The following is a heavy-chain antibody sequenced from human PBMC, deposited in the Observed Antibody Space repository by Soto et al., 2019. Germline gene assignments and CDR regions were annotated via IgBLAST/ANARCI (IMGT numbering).Heavy chain of an antibody. CDR1: GGSISSSSYY. J-gene: IGHJ5*02. V-gene: IGHV4-39*01. Sequence: NPSETLSLTCTVSGGSISSSSYYWGWIRQPPGKGLEWIGSIYYSGSTYYNPSLKSRVTISVDTSKNQFSLKLSSVTAADTAVYYCARRGGDYVFLGWSDPWGQGTLVPVSA. D-gene: IGHD4-17*01. CDR2: IYYSGST. CDR3: ARRGGDYVFLGWSDP.